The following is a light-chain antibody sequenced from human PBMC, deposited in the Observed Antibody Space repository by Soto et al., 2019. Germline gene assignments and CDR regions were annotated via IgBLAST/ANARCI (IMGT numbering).Light chain of an antibody. J-gene: IGKJ1*01. CDR2: AAS. CDR1: QSFSSNK. V-gene: IGKV3-20*01. Sequence: ETVLTQSPGTVSLSPGDRATLGCRCSQSFSSNKVALYQQKPGQAPRLLIYAASSRATGIPDRFSGSGSGTDFTLTINRLEPEDFAVYYCQDYGTSWTFGQGTKVDIK. CDR3: QDYGTSWT.